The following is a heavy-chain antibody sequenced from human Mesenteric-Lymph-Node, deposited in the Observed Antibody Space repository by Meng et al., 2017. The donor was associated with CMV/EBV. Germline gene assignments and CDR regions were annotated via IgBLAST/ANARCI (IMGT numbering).Heavy chain of an antibody. CDR1: GFSLTTSGVG. CDR2: IYWDDDK. V-gene: IGHV2-5*02. J-gene: IGHJ4*02. D-gene: IGHD2/OR15-2a*01. CDR3: AHRLSNYFDY. Sequence: CTCSGFSLTTSGVGVGWIRQPPGKALEWLALIYWDDDKRYSPSLYSRLAITKVTSKNQVVLTMTNMDPVDTATYYCAHRLSNYFDYWGQGTLVTVSS.